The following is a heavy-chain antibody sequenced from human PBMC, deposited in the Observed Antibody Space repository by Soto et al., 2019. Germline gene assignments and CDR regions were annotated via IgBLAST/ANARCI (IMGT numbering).Heavy chain of an antibody. CDR3: TTYYDSSGYLQYYFDY. CDR1: GFTFSNAW. D-gene: IGHD3-22*01. V-gene: IGHV3-15*01. CDR2: IKSKTDGGTT. Sequence: PGGSLRLSCAASGFTFSNAWMSWVRQAPGKGLEWVGRIKSKTDGGTTDYAAPVKGRLTISRDDSKNTLYLQMNSLKTEDTAVYYCTTYYDSSGYLQYYFDYWGQGTLVTVSS. J-gene: IGHJ4*02.